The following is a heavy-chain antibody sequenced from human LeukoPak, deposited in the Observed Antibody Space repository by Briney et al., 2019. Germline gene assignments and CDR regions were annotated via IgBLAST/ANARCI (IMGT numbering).Heavy chain of an antibody. V-gene: IGHV5-51*01. D-gene: IGHD5/OR15-5a*01. Sequence: GESLKISCKGSGCRFTSYWIGWVRQMPGRGLEWMWIIFPVDSDTRYSPSFQGQVTISADKSISTDYLQCSSLKASDTAMYYCARGEYGVFDYDYWGQGTLVTVSS. J-gene: IGHJ4*02. CDR1: GCRFTSYW. CDR2: IFPVDSDT. CDR3: ARGEYGVFDYDY.